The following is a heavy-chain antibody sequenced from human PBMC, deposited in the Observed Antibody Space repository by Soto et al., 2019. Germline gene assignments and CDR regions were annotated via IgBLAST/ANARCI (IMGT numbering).Heavy chain of an antibody. V-gene: IGHV1-3*01. CDR1: GYTFTSYA. Sequence: QVQLVQSGAEVKKPWASVKVSCKASGYTFTSYAMHWVRQAPGQRLEWMGWINAGNGNTKYSHKFQGRVTITRDTSASTAYMELSSLRSEGTAVYYCASQSRFPGTYSSGGWFDPWGQGNLVTVSS. J-gene: IGHJ5*02. CDR3: ASQSRFPGTYSSGGWFDP. CDR2: INAGNGNT. D-gene: IGHD6-25*01.